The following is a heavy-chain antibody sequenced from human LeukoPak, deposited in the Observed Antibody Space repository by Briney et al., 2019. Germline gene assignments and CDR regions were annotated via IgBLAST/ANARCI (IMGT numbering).Heavy chain of an antibody. Sequence: AGGPLRLSCAASGFTFSSYAMHWVRQAPGKGPEWVAVISYDGSNKYYADSVKGRFTISRDNSKNTLYLQMNSLRAEDTAVYYCARVPSYYFDYWGQGTLVTVSS. CDR2: ISYDGSNK. CDR1: GFTFSSYA. CDR3: ARVPSYYFDY. D-gene: IGHD6-6*01. V-gene: IGHV3-30*04. J-gene: IGHJ4*02.